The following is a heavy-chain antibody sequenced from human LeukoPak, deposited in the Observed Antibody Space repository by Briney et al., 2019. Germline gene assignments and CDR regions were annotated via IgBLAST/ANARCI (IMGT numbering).Heavy chain of an antibody. CDR3: ARDLEVVINWYYYGMDV. J-gene: IGHJ6*02. Sequence: SETLSLTCTVSGGSISSSSYYWGWIRQPPGKGLEWIGSIYYSGSTYYNPSLKSRVTISVDTSKNQFSLKLSSVTAADTAVYYCARDLEVVINWYYYGMDVWGQGTTVTVSS. CDR2: IYYSGST. V-gene: IGHV4-39*02. CDR1: GGSISSSSYY. D-gene: IGHD3-22*01.